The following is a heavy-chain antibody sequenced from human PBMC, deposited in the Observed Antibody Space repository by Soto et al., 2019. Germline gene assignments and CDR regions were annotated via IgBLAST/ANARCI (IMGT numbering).Heavy chain of an antibody. CDR2: IYYSGST. J-gene: IGHJ4*02. CDR3: AREIMITFGGVHGYFDY. CDR1: GGSISSGGYY. D-gene: IGHD3-16*01. Sequence: SETLSLTCTVSGGSISSGGYYWSWIRQHPGKGLEWIGYIYYSGSTYYNPSLKSRVTISVDTSKNQFSLKLSSVTAADTAVYYCAREIMITFGGVHGYFDYWGQGTLVTVSS. V-gene: IGHV4-31*03.